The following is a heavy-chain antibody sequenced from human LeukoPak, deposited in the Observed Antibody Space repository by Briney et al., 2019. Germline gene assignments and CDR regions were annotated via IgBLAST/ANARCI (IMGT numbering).Heavy chain of an antibody. CDR3: AKGLSLTSKGIDY. V-gene: IGHV3-23*01. CDR1: GFTFSSYA. Sequence: PGGSLRLSCAASGFTFSSYAMTWVRQAPGRGLEWVSTISGNSGSTDYADSVNGRFTVSRDNSRNTLYLQMHSLRADDTAVYYCAKGLSLTSKGIDYWGQGTLVTVSS. J-gene: IGHJ4*02. D-gene: IGHD4-11*01. CDR2: ISGNSGST.